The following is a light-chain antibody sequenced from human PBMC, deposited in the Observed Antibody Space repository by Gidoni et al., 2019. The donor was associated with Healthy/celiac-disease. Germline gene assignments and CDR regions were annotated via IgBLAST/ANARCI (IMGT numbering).Light chain of an antibody. CDR2: GAS. Sequence: LVFTQSPGTLSLSPGERSTLSCRASQGVSSSYLSWYQQKPGKAPRLLIYGASSRATGIPDRFSGSGSGTDFTLTISRLEPEDFAVYYCQQYGSSPPCSFGQGTKLEIK. J-gene: IGKJ2*04. CDR1: QGVSSSY. CDR3: QQYGSSPPCS. V-gene: IGKV3-20*01.